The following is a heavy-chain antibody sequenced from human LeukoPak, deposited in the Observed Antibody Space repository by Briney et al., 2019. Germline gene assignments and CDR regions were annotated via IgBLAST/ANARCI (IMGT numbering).Heavy chain of an antibody. D-gene: IGHD6-19*01. CDR3: ERAADYSSGWYYYYYYMDV. CDR1: GDSVSSNSAA. V-gene: IGHV6-1*01. Sequence: SQTLSLTCAISGDSVSSNSAAWDWIRQSPSRGLEWVGRTYYRSKGYNDSAVSVKSRININPDTSKNQFYLQLNSVTPEDTAVSYCERAADYSSGWYYYYYYMDVWGKGTTVTISS. J-gene: IGHJ6*03. CDR2: TYYRSKGYN.